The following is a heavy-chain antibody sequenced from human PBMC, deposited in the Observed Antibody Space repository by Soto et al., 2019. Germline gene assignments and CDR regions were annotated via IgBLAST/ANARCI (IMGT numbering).Heavy chain of an antibody. CDR2: INHSGST. J-gene: IGHJ5*02. Sequence: QVQLQQWGAGLLKPSETLSLTCAVDGGSFSGYYWSWIRQPPGKGLEWIGEINHSGSTNYNPSLKCPVTISVDTSKNQFSLKLSSVTAADTAVYYCARGGGSAPPFDPWGQGTLVTVSS. D-gene: IGHD3-16*01. CDR3: ARGGGSAPPFDP. CDR1: GGSFSGYY. V-gene: IGHV4-34*01.